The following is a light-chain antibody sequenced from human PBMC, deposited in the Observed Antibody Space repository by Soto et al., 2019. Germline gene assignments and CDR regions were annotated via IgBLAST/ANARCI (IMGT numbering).Light chain of an antibody. V-gene: IGKV3-20*01. CDR3: QLYGSSPIFT. CDR2: GAS. J-gene: IGKJ3*01. CDR1: QSVSSSY. Sequence: EIVLTQSPGTLSLSPGERATLSCRASQSVSSSYLAWYQQKPGQAPRLLIYGASSRATGIPDRFSGSGSGTDFTLTISRLEPEDFAVYYCQLYGSSPIFTFGPGTKGYIK.